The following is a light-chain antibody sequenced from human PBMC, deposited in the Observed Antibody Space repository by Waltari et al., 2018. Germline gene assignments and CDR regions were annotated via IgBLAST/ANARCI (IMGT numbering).Light chain of an antibody. V-gene: IGLV2-11*01. Sequence: QSALTQPRSVSGSPGQSVTISCTGTSSDVGNYNYVSWYQQLPGKAPKVMIYDVTKRPDGVPDRVSGSKSGNTASLTISGLQAEDEADDYCCSYAGSYTGVFGGGTKLTVL. CDR2: DVT. CDR1: SSDVGNYNY. CDR3: CSYAGSYTGV. J-gene: IGLJ3*02.